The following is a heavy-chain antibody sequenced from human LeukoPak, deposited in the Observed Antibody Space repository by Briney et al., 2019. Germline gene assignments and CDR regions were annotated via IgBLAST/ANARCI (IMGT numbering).Heavy chain of an antibody. J-gene: IGHJ4*02. Sequence: PSETLSLTCNVSGDSISSSSYYWGWIRQPLGKGLEWIGNIHYSGSTYYNPSLKSRVTISVDRTKNQFSLRLSSVTAADTALYNCARRGGTSGYYYFDFWGQGTLVTVSS. CDR2: IHYSGST. CDR3: ARRGGTSGYYYFDF. D-gene: IGHD3-22*01. CDR1: GDSISSSSYY. V-gene: IGHV4-39*01.